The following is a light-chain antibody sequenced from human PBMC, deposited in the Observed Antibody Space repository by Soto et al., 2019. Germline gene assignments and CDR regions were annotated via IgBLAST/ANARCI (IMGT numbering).Light chain of an antibody. CDR3: QQRSDWPPLT. CDR2: DAS. CDR1: QSISNY. V-gene: IGKV3-11*01. Sequence: EIVLTQSPATLSLSPGESATLSCRASQSISNYLAWYQQQPGQPPRLLIFDASKRATGIPARFSGSGSGTDFTLTISSLXXXXXAVYYCQQRSDWPPLTFGGGTKVEIK. J-gene: IGKJ4*01.